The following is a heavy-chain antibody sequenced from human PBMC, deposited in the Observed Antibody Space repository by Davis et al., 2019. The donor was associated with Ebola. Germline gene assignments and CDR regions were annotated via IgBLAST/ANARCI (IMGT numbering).Heavy chain of an antibody. J-gene: IGHJ5*02. V-gene: IGHV4-34*01. Sequence: SETLSLTCAVYGGSFSGYYWSWIRQPPGKGLGWIGEINHSGSTNYNPSLKSRVTISVDTSKNQFSLKLSSVTAADTAVYYCAREELGYCTNGVCYNGWFDPWGQGTLVTVSS. CDR1: GGSFSGYY. CDR2: INHSGST. CDR3: AREELGYCTNGVCYNGWFDP. D-gene: IGHD2-8*01.